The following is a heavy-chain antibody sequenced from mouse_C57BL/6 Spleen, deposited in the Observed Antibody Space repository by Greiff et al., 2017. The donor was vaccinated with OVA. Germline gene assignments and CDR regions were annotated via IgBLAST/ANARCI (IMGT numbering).Heavy chain of an antibody. Sequence: QVQLKQSGAELVRPGASVTLSCKASGYTFTDYEMHWVKQTPVHGLEWIGAIDPETGGTAYNQKFKGKAILTADKSSSTAYRELRSLTSEDSAVYYCTRGDYGNYEGFAYWGQVTLVTVSA. CDR2: IDPETGGT. V-gene: IGHV1-15*01. J-gene: IGHJ3*01. D-gene: IGHD2-1*01. CDR3: TRGDYGNYEGFAY. CDR1: GYTFTDYE.